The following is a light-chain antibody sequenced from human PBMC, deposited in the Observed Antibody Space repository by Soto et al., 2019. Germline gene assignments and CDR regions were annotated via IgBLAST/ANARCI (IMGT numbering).Light chain of an antibody. CDR3: QQYGTSPPRST. CDR1: LNVNSY. CDR2: DAS. Sequence: VLTQSPATLSLSPGERATLSCRASLNVNSYLAWYQQKPGQAPRLLIYDASNRAAGIPARFSGSGSGTDFTLTISRLEPEDFAVYYCQQYGTSPPRSTFGGGTKVDIK. J-gene: IGKJ4*01. V-gene: IGKV3-11*01.